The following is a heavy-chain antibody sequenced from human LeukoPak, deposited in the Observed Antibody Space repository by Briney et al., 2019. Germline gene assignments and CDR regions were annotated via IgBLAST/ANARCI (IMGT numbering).Heavy chain of an antibody. D-gene: IGHD3-3*01. V-gene: IGHV4-38-2*01. Sequence: SETLSLTCAVSGYSISSGYYWGWIRQPPGKGLEWIGSIYHSGSTYYNPSLKSRVTTSVDTSKNQFSLKLSSVTAADTAVYYCARPHITIFGVAPGGWFDPWGQGTLVTVSS. CDR2: IYHSGST. J-gene: IGHJ5*02. CDR3: ARPHITIFGVAPGGWFDP. CDR1: GYSISSGYY.